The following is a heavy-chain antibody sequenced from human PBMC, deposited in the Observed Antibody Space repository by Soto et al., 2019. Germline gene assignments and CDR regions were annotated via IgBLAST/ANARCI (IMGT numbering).Heavy chain of an antibody. Sequence: PGGSLRLSCAASGFTFSSYAMSWVRQAPGKGLEWVSAISGSGGSTYYADSVKGRFTISRDNSKNTLYLQMNSLRAEDTAVYYCAKVNSSSWYFPLTLDYYGMAVWCQGTTVTVSS. J-gene: IGHJ6*01. V-gene: IGHV3-23*01. CDR3: AKVNSSSWYFPLTLDYYGMAV. CDR2: ISGSGGST. D-gene: IGHD6-13*01. CDR1: GFTFSSYA.